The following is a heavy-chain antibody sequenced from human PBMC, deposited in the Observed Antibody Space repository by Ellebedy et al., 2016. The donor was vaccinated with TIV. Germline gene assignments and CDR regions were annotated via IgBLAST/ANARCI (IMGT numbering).Heavy chain of an antibody. V-gene: IGHV3-74*03. CDR3: ARGKYS. Sequence: GGSLRLSCAASGFTLSAYSMDWVRQVPGEGLVWVSRFKSDGSSITYADSVKGRFTISRDNAKNSLYLQMNSLRAEDTAVYYCARGKYSWGQGTLVTVSS. D-gene: IGHD3-10*01. J-gene: IGHJ5*02. CDR2: FKSDGSSI. CDR1: GFTLSAYS.